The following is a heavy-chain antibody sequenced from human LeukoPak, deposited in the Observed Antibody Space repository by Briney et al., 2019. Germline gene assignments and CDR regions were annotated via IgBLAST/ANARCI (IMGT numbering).Heavy chain of an antibody. V-gene: IGHV3-74*01. CDR3: ARDGIVVVPAVKYNWFDP. J-gene: IGHJ5*02. D-gene: IGHD2-2*01. Sequence: GGSLRLSCAASGFTFSSYWMHWARQAPGKGLVWVSRINSDGSSTSYADSVKGRYTISRDNAKNTLYLQMNSLRAEDTAVYYCARDGIVVVPAVKYNWFDPWGQGTLVTVSS. CDR2: INSDGSST. CDR1: GFTFSSYW.